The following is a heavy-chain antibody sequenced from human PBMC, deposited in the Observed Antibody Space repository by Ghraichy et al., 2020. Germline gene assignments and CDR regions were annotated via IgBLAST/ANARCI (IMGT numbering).Heavy chain of an antibody. V-gene: IGHV3-64D*06. CDR3: VKRNGYSYDY. D-gene: IGHD5-24*01. CDR1: GFTFSSYS. Sequence: SCSASGFTFSSYSMHWVRQAPGKGLEYVSAITSNGGSTYYADSVKGRFTISRDNSKNTLYLQVSSLRAEDTAVYYCVKRNGYSYDYWGQGTLVTVSS. J-gene: IGHJ4*02. CDR2: ITSNGGST.